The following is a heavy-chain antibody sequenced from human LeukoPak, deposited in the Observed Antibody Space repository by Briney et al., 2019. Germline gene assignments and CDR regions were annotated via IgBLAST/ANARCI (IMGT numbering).Heavy chain of an antibody. Sequence: PSETPSLTCTVSGGSISSYYWSWIRQPPGKGLEWIGYIYYSGSTNYNPSLKSRVTISVDTSKNQFSLKLSSVTAADTAVYYCARALGYGDYVHQVDYWGQGTLVTVSS. D-gene: IGHD4-17*01. CDR1: GGSISSYY. CDR3: ARALGYGDYVHQVDY. V-gene: IGHV4-59*01. CDR2: IYYSGST. J-gene: IGHJ4*02.